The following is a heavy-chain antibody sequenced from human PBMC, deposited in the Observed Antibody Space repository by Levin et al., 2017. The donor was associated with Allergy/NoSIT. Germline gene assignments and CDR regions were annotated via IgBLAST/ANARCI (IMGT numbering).Heavy chain of an antibody. CDR3: ARACSGYGDLLCY. J-gene: IGHJ4*02. Sequence: PGGSLRLSCAASGFTFSSYAMSWVRQAPGKGLEWVSAISGSGGSTYYADSVKGRFTISRDNSKNTLYLQMNSLRAEDTAVYYCARACSGYGDLLCYWGQGTLVTVSS. CDR2: ISGSGGST. D-gene: IGHD3-22*01. V-gene: IGHV3-23*01. CDR1: GFTFSSYA.